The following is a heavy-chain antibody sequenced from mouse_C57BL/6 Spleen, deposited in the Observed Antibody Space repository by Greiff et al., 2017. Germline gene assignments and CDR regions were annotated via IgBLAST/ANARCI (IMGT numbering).Heavy chain of an antibody. J-gene: IGHJ4*01. CDR2: IDPSDSDT. V-gene: IGHV1-52*01. Sequence: VQLQQPGAELVRPGSSVKLSCKASGYTFTSYWMHWVKQRPIQGLEWIGNIDPSDSDTHYNQKFKDKATLTVDKSTSTSYMQLSSLTSEDSAVYYCARGDSRVAMDYGGQGTSVTVSS. CDR1: GYTFTSYW. CDR3: ARGDSRVAMDY. D-gene: IGHD3-3*01.